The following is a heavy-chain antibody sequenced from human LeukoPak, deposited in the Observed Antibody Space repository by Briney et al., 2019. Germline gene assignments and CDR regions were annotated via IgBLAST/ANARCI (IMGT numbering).Heavy chain of an antibody. D-gene: IGHD2-2*01. CDR1: GGTFSSYA. CDR3: ARNAVPDRPFSGMDV. CDR2: IIPIFGTA. J-gene: IGHJ6*04. V-gene: IGHV1-69*01. Sequence: SVKVSCKASGGTFSSYAISWVRQAPGQGLEWTGGIIPIFGTANYAQKFQGRVTITADESTSTAYMELSSLRSEDTAVYYCARNAVPDRPFSGMDVWGKGTTVTVSS.